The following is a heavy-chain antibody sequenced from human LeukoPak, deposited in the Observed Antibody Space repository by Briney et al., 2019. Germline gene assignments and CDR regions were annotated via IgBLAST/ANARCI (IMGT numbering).Heavy chain of an antibody. V-gene: IGHV3-20*04. J-gene: IGHJ4*02. CDR2: INWNGGST. Sequence: SGGSLRLSCAASGFTFDDYGMSWVRQAPGKGLEWVSGINWNGGSTGYADSVKGRFTISRDNAKNSLYLQMNSLRAEDTTLYYCARRVGSSWYGGQTFDYWGQGTLVTVSS. CDR1: GFTFDDYG. D-gene: IGHD6-13*01. CDR3: ARRVGSSWYGGQTFDY.